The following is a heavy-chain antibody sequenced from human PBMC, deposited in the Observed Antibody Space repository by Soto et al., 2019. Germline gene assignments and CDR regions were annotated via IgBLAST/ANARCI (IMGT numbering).Heavy chain of an antibody. CDR1: GFTFSSYW. D-gene: IGHD3-3*01. Sequence: EVQLVESGGGLVQPGGSMRLSCAASGFTFSSYWMHWVRQAPGKGMVWVSRINSDGSSTSYADSVKGRFPISRDNAKNSQYLQMNSLSAEDTAVYYCARELSMFGVFWSLPSGGMDVWGQGTTVTVSS. V-gene: IGHV3-74*01. CDR3: ARELSMFGVFWSLPSGGMDV. CDR2: INSDGSST. J-gene: IGHJ6*02.